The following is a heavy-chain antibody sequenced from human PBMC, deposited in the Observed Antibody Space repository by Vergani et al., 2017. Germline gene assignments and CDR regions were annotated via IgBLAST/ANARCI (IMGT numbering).Heavy chain of an antibody. V-gene: IGHV3-11*01. J-gene: IGHJ5*02. CDR2: ISSSGRTI. Sequence: QVQLVESGGGLVKPGGSLRLFCAASGFTFSDYYMSWIRQAPGKGLEGVSYISSSGRTIYYADSVKGRFTISRDNAKNSLYLQRNSLRAEDTAVYYCARERVNPFESPDCSGGSCYSGAWFDPWGQGTLVTVSS. D-gene: IGHD2-15*01. CDR1: GFTFSDYY. CDR3: ARERVNPFESPDCSGGSCYSGAWFDP.